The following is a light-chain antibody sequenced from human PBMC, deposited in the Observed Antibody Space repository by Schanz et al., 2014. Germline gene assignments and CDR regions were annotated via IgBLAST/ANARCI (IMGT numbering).Light chain of an antibody. CDR3: QQCNNWPRT. Sequence: EIVLTQSPATLSVSPGERATLSCRASQSVSSHLVWYQQKFGQPPRLLIYGASSRATGIPDRFSGSGSGTDFSLTISSLQSEDFAVYYCQQCNNWPRTFGQGTKVEIK. CDR1: QSVSSH. CDR2: GAS. V-gene: IGKV3D-15*01. J-gene: IGKJ1*01.